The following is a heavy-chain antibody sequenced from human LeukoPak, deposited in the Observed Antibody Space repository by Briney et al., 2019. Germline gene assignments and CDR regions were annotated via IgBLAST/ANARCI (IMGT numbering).Heavy chain of an antibody. CDR1: GYSFTSYW. Sequence: GESLKISCKGPGYSFTSYWIGWVRQMPGKGLEWMGIIYPGDSDTRYSPSFQGQVTISADKSISTAYLQWSSLKASDTAMYYCARHGRIQLWLRRSDYYYGMDVWGQGTTVTVSS. CDR2: IYPGDSDT. D-gene: IGHD5-18*01. CDR3: ARHGRIQLWLRRSDYYYGMDV. V-gene: IGHV5-51*01. J-gene: IGHJ6*02.